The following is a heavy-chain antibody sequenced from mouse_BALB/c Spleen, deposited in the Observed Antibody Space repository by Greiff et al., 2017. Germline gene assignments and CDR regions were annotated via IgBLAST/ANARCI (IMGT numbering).Heavy chain of an antibody. J-gene: IGHJ3*01. Sequence: QVQLQQSGAELVKPGASVKLSCKASGYTFTSYYMYWVKQRPGQGLEWIGEINPSNGGTNFNEKFKSKATLTVDKSSSTAYMQLSSLTSEDSAVYYCTRRDGVAWFAYWGQGTLVTVSA. CDR3: TRRDGVAWFAY. D-gene: IGHD1-1*02. CDR2: INPSNGGT. CDR1: GYTFTSYY. V-gene: IGHV1S81*02.